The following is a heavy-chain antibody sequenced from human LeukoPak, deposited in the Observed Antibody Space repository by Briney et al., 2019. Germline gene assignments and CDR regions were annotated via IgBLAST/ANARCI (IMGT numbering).Heavy chain of an antibody. CDR1: GFTLSSYE. D-gene: IGHD6-19*01. CDR2: IYYDGGSG. J-gene: IGHJ1*01. CDR3: TRNSGWYGLS. V-gene: IGHV3-23*03. Sequence: GGSLRLSCTVSGFTLSSYEMSWIRQAPGKGLEWVSSIYYDGGSGHYADSVKGRFTISRDNSNNTLFLHWNSLRGEDPAVYYCTRNSGWYGLSWGQGTLVTVSS.